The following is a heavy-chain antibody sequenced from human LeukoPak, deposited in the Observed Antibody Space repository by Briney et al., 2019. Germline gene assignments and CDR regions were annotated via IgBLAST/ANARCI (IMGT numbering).Heavy chain of an antibody. V-gene: IGHV3-33*08. Sequence: PGGSLRLSCAASGFTFSSYGMHWVRQAPGKGLEWVAVIWYDGSNKNYADSVKGRFTISRDNSKNTVYLQMNSLRAEDTAVYYCARAIAVAGTSNYFDYWGQGTLVTVSS. D-gene: IGHD6-19*01. CDR2: IWYDGSNK. J-gene: IGHJ4*02. CDR3: ARAIAVAGTSNYFDY. CDR1: GFTFSSYG.